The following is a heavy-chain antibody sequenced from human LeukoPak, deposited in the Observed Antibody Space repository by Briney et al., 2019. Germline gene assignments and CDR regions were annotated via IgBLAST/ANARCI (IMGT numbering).Heavy chain of an antibody. CDR2: ISGSGGST. J-gene: IGHJ6*02. CDR3: ATDLREYSSSWSEPYGMDV. V-gene: IGHV3-23*01. CDR1: GFTFSSYA. D-gene: IGHD6-13*01. Sequence: GGSLRLSCAASGFTFSSYAMSWVRQAPGKGLEWVSAISGSGGSTYYADSVKGRFTISRDNSKNTLYLQMNSLRAEDTAVYYCATDLREYSSSWSEPYGMDVWGQGTTVTVSS.